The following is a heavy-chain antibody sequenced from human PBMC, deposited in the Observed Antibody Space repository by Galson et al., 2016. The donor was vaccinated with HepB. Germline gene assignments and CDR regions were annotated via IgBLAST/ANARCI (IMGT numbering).Heavy chain of an antibody. Sequence: QSGAEVKKPGESLKISCKASGYTFSTYWIGWVRQMPGKGLEWMGVIYPSDSDTRYSPSFQGQVTISADKSISTAYLQWNSLKASDTAIYYCARDPTPILWGQGTLVTVSS. D-gene: IGHD3-9*01. CDR2: IYPSDSDT. J-gene: IGHJ4*02. CDR3: ARDPTPIL. CDR1: GYTFSTYW. V-gene: IGHV5-51*01.